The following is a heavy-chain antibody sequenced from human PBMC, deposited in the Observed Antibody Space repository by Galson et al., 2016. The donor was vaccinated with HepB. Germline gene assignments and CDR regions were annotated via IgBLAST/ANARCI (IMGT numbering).Heavy chain of an antibody. D-gene: IGHD3-3*01. Sequence: SLRLSCAASGFTFSNFAMSWVRQAPGKGLEWVSGISSNGNDIYYADSVRGRFATSRDNPKNTLYLQMNNLRAEDTAIFYCAKGLWSTGLAIHWHPPDSWGQGILVTVSS. CDR2: ISSNGNDI. J-gene: IGHJ4*02. CDR1: GFTFSNFA. V-gene: IGHV3-23*01. CDR3: AKGLWSTGLAIHWHPPDS.